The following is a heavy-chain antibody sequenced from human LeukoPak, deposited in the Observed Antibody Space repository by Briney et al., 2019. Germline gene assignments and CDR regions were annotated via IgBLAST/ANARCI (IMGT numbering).Heavy chain of an antibody. Sequence: VASVTVSCKASGYTFTGYYMHWVRQAPGQGLDWMGWINPNSGGTNYAQKFQGRVTMTRDTSISTAYMELSRLRSDDTAVYYCANLVVPAARFAFDIWGQGTMVTVSS. D-gene: IGHD2-2*01. CDR1: GYTFTGYY. CDR3: ANLVVPAARFAFDI. J-gene: IGHJ3*02. V-gene: IGHV1-2*02. CDR2: INPNSGGT.